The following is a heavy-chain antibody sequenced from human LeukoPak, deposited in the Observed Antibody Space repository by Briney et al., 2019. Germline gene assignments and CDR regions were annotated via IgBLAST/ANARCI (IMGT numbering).Heavy chain of an antibody. Sequence: GESLGFSCKGSVYSFTNYWIGWVRQMPGKGLGWMGVIYLGDSDNRYSPSFQGQVTISADKSISTAYLQWSSLKASDTAMYYCARRASHDRYFDYWGQGTLVTVSS. CDR2: IYLGDSDN. CDR1: VYSFTNYW. D-gene: IGHD1-1*01. V-gene: IGHV5-51*01. J-gene: IGHJ4*02. CDR3: ARRASHDRYFDY.